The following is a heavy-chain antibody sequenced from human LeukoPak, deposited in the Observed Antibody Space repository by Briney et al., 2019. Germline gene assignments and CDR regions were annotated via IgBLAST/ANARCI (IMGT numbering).Heavy chain of an antibody. CDR1: GYTFTSYY. CDR3: AVRNYYGSGSYYNRLYNWFDP. J-gene: IGHJ5*02. CDR2: IIPIFGTA. Sequence: SVKVSCKASGYTFTSYYMHWVRQAPGQGLEWMGGIIPIFGTANYAQKFQGRVAITTDESTSTAYMELSSLRSEDTAVYYCAVRNYYGSGSYYNRLYNWFDPWGQGTLVTVSS. D-gene: IGHD3-10*01. V-gene: IGHV1-69*05.